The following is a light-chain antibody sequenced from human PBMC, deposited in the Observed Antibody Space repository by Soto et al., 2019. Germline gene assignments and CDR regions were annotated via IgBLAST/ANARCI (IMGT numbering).Light chain of an antibody. J-gene: IGKJ3*01. V-gene: IGKV3-15*01. Sequence: EVVMTQSPAILSVSPGERATLSCRASQSVSSNLAWYQQKLGQAPRLLIYGASTRATGIPSRFSGSGSGTEFTLTISSLQSEDFAVYYCQQYNNWPRTFXPGPKVDI. CDR1: QSVSSN. CDR3: QQYNNWPRT. CDR2: GAS.